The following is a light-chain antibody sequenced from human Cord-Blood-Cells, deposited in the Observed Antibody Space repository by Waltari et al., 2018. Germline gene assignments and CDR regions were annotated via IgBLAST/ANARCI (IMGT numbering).Light chain of an antibody. CDR3: QQYGSSLT. J-gene: IGKJ4*01. Sequence: EIVLTQSPGTLSLSPGERATLSCRASQSVSSSYLAWYQQKPGQAPRLRIYGASSRATGIPGRCSGRGSGTDFTLTISRLKPEDFAVYYCQQYGSSLTCGGGTKVEIK. CDR1: QSVSSSY. CDR2: GAS. V-gene: IGKV3-20*01.